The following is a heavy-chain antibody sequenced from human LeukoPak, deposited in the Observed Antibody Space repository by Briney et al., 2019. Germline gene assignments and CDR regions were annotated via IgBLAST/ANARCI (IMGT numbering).Heavy chain of an antibody. CDR2: IRIKTNSYAT. Sequence: GGSLKLSCAASGFTFSGSDMHWVRQASGKGLEWVGRIRIKTNSYATAYAASVKGRFTISRDDSKNTAYLQMNSLRAEDTAVYYCARVSSSSWWALDYWGQGTLVTVSS. CDR1: GFTFSGSD. D-gene: IGHD6-13*01. J-gene: IGHJ4*02. CDR3: ARVSSSSWWALDY. V-gene: IGHV3-73*01.